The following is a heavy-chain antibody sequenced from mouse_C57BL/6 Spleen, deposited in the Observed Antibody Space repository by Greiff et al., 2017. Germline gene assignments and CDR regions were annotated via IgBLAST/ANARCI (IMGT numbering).Heavy chain of an antibody. J-gene: IGHJ3*01. CDR3: ARHDDGYPFAY. Sequence: VQLQESGPGLVAPSQSLSITCTVSGFSLTSYGVHWVRQPPGQGLEWLVVIWSDGSTTYNSALNSRQSISKDNAKSQVFIKMNSLQTDDTAMYYCARHDDGYPFAYWGQGTLVTVSA. D-gene: IGHD2-3*01. CDR1: GFSLTSYG. CDR2: IWSDGST. V-gene: IGHV2-6-1*01.